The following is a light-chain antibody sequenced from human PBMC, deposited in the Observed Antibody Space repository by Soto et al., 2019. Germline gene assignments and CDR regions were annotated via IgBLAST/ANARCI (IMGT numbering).Light chain of an antibody. V-gene: IGKV1-5*03. CDR2: EAA. CDR1: QSTSTW. J-gene: IGKJ1*01. Sequence: DIQMTQSPSTLSASVGDRVTITCRASQSTSTWLAWYQQRPGKTPKLLISEAAKLESGVPSRFSGSGSGTEFPLTISSLQPDDFATYYCQQYITSPYAFGQGTKVEIK. CDR3: QQYITSPYA.